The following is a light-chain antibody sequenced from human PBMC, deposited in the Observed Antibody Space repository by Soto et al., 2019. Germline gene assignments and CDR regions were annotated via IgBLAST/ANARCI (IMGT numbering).Light chain of an antibody. CDR2: EVT. CDR1: SSDVGGYNY. V-gene: IGLV2-14*01. Sequence: QSALTQPASVSGSPGQSITISCTGASSDVGGYNYVSWFQQHPGKAPRLMIIEVTNRPSGVSNRFSGSKSGNTASLTISGLQAEDEADYYWSSYTSSNTYVFGTGTKVTVL. CDR3: SSYTSSNTYV. J-gene: IGLJ1*01.